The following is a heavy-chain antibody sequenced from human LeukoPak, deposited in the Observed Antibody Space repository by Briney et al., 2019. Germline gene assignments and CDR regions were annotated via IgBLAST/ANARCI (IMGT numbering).Heavy chain of an antibody. Sequence: GASVKVSCKASGYTFTTYGISWVRQAPGQGLEWMGWISTYNGNTNYAQKAQGRVSMTTDTSTRTAYMELRSLRSDDTAVYYCARDLGNYYSNWFDPWGQGTLVTVSP. D-gene: IGHD3-22*01. CDR1: GYTFTTYG. J-gene: IGHJ5*02. CDR3: ARDLGNYYSNWFDP. CDR2: ISTYNGNT. V-gene: IGHV1-18*01.